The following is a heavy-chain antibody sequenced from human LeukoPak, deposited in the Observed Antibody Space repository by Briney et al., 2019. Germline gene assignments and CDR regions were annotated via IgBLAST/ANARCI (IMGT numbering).Heavy chain of an antibody. CDR2: IYTSGST. Sequence: SETLSLTCTVSGGPISSYYWSWIRQPAGKGLEWMGRIYTSGSTNYNPSLKSRVTMSVDTSKNQFSLKLSSVTAADTAVYYCARDWLPNEDAFDIWGQGTMVTVSS. CDR1: GGPISSYY. CDR3: ARDWLPNEDAFDI. D-gene: IGHD1-1*01. V-gene: IGHV4-4*07. J-gene: IGHJ3*02.